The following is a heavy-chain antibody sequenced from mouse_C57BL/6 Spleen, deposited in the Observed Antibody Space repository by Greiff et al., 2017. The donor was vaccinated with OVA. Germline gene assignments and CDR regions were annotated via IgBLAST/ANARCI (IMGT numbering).Heavy chain of an antibody. V-gene: IGHV5-4*01. J-gene: IGHJ1*03. CDR2: ISDGGSYT. CDR3: ASRIYYYGSCLYWYFDV. D-gene: IGHD1-1*01. Sequence: EVQLMESGGGLVKPGGSLKLSCAASGFTFSSYAMSWVRQTPEKRLEWVATISDGGSYTYYPDNVKGRFTFSRDTATNTLYMQMSHLKPEDTAMYYCASRIYYYGSCLYWYFDVWGTGTTVTVSS. CDR1: GFTFSSYA.